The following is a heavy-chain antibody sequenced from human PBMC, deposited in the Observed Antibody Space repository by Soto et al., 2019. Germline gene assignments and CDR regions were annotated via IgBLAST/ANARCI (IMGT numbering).Heavy chain of an antibody. CDR3: ARDTSGWRWLPDV. CDR1: GFSLSGSGMR. V-gene: IGHV2-70*04. Sequence: SGPTLVNPTQTLTLTCTVSGFSLSGSGMRVTWIRQPPGKALEWLARIDWEDTKLYSTSLKTGLTISKDTSKNQVVLTMTNVDPVDTATYYCARDTSGWRWLPDVWGQGTTVTVSS. J-gene: IGHJ6*02. CDR2: IDWEDTK. D-gene: IGHD2-21*01.